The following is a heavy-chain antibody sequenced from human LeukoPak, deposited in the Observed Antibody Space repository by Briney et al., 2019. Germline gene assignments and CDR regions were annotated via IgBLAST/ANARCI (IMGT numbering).Heavy chain of an antibody. CDR2: INPSGGST. Sequence: ASVKVSCKASGYTFTSYYMHWVRQAPGQGLEWMGIINPSGGSTSYAQKFQGRVTMTRNTSTSTVYMELSSLRSEDTAVYYCARDLADSSGYYSNDYWGQGTLVTVSS. J-gene: IGHJ4*02. D-gene: IGHD3-22*01. CDR3: ARDLADSSGYYSNDY. CDR1: GYTFTSYY. V-gene: IGHV1-46*01.